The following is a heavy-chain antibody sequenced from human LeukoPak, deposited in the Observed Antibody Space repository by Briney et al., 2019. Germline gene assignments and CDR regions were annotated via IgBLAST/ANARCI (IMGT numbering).Heavy chain of an antibody. J-gene: IGHJ6*03. CDR1: GFTFSSYA. V-gene: IGHV3-23*01. CDR3: ATGPIAAATYYYYYYMDV. Sequence: GGSLRLSCAAPGFTFSSYAMTWVRQAPGKGLEWVSAISGSGSSTYYADSVKGRFTISRDNSKNTLFLQVNSLRAEDTAVYYCATGPIAAATYYYYYYMDVWGKGTTVTVSS. CDR2: ISGSGSST. D-gene: IGHD6-13*01.